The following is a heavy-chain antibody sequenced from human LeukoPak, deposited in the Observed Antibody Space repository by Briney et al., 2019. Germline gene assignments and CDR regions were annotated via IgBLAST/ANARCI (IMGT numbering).Heavy chain of an antibody. CDR3: ARVRTTVTFDY. D-gene: IGHD4-17*01. Sequence: PGGSLRLSCAASGFTFSDYWMHWVRQAPGKGLVWVSRLNGDGTITIYADSVKGRFTISRDNAKNTVYLQTDSLRGEDTAVYYCARVRTTVTFDYWGQGTLVTVSS. CDR1: GFTFSDYW. V-gene: IGHV3-74*01. CDR2: LNGDGTIT. J-gene: IGHJ4*02.